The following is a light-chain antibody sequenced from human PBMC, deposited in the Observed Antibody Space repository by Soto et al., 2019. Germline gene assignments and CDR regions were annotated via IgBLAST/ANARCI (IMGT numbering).Light chain of an antibody. J-gene: IGLJ1*01. Sequence: SHELTQPPSVSVSPGQTASITCSGDKLGDKYACWYQQKPGQSPVLVIYQDSKRPSGIPERFSGSNSGKTATLTISGTQAMDEADYYCQAWDSSTAVFGTGTKLTVL. V-gene: IGLV3-1*01. CDR3: QAWDSSTAV. CDR1: KLGDKY. CDR2: QDS.